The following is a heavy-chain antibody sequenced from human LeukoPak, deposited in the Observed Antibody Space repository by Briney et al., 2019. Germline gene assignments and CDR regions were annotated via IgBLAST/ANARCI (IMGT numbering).Heavy chain of an antibody. CDR2: INTKSGRT. D-gene: IGHD3-3*01. V-gene: IGHV1-2*02. CDR3: ARADFIDAGPYLIGP. J-gene: IGHJ5*02. Sequence: ASVRVSCKTSGYRFTDYYIHWVRQAPGQGVEWMGWINTKSGRTGSARKFQGRVTMTRDPSITTVYMDMAWLTSDDTATYFCARADFIDAGPYLIGPWGQGTLVTVSS. CDR1: GYRFTDYY.